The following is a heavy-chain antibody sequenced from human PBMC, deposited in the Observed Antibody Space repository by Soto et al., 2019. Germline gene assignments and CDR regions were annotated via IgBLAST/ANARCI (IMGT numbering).Heavy chain of an antibody. Sequence: PSETLSLTCAVSGGSISSGGYSWSWIRQPPGKGLEWIGYIYHSGSTYYNPSLKSRVTISVDRSKDTVYLRMNSLRAEDTAVYYCAKDTYYYSSSGYYVFDSWGQGTLVTVSS. J-gene: IGHJ4*02. CDR3: AKDTYYYSSSGYYVFDS. CDR1: GGSISSGGYS. V-gene: IGHV4-30-2*02. CDR2: IYHSGST. D-gene: IGHD3-22*01.